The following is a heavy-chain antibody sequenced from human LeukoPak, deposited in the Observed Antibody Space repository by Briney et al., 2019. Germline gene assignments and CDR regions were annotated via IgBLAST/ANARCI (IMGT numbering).Heavy chain of an antibody. Sequence: SETLSLTWTVSGGSISSYYWSWIRQPPGKGLEWIGYIYYSGNTNYNPSLKSRVTISVDTSKNQFSLKLTSVTAADTAVYYCARALGHYYYYGMDVWGQGTTVTVSS. CDR2: IYYSGNT. V-gene: IGHV4-59*01. J-gene: IGHJ6*02. CDR3: ARALGHYYYYGMDV. CDR1: GGSISSYY.